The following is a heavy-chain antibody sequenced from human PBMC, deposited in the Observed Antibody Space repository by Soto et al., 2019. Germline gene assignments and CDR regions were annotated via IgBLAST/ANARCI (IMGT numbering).Heavy chain of an antibody. Sequence: GESLKISCMGSGYSFTSYWISWVRQMPGKGLEWMGRIDPSDSYTNYSPSFQGHVTISADKSISTAYLQWSSLKASDTAMYYCARWYSSSSHYYYYGMDVWGQGTTVTVAS. V-gene: IGHV5-10-1*01. CDR2: IDPSDSYT. J-gene: IGHJ6*02. CDR1: GYSFTSYW. D-gene: IGHD6-6*01. CDR3: ARWYSSSSHYYYYGMDV.